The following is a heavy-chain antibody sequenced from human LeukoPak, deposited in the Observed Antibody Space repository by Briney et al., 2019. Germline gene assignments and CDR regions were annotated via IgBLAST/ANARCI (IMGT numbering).Heavy chain of an antibody. CDR3: AHYGDYRFMYYFDF. V-gene: IGHV2-5*01. J-gene: IGHJ4*02. CDR2: IYWNDDN. D-gene: IGHD4-17*01. CDR1: GFSLSTSGVG. Sequence: SGPTLVKPTQTLTLTCTFSGFSLSTSGVGVGWIREPPGKALEWLALIYWNDDNRYSLSLKSRLTITKDTAKKQVVLTMTNMDPVDTATYYCAHYGDYRFMYYFDFWGQGVLVSVSS.